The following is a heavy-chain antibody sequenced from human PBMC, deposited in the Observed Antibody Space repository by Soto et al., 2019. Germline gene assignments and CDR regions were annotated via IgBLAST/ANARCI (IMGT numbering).Heavy chain of an antibody. J-gene: IGHJ6*02. CDR2: IDPSDSYT. V-gene: IGHV5-10-1*01. CDR1: GYSFTSYW. D-gene: IGHD2-2*01. CDR3: ASDIVVVPAATRRYYGMDL. Sequence: GESLKISCKGSGYSFTSYWISWVRQMPGKGLEWMGRIDPSDSYTNYSPSFQGHVTISADKSISTAYLQWSSLKASDTAMYYCASDIVVVPAATRRYYGMDLWGPGTTVTVSS.